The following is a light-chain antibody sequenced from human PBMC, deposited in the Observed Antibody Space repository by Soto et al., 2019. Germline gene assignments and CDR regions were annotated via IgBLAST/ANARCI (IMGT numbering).Light chain of an antibody. CDR1: SSNIGAGYD. V-gene: IGLV1-40*01. J-gene: IGLJ2*01. CDR3: QSYDSSLSAHVV. CDR2: GNN. Sequence: QSVLTQPPSVSGAPGQRVTISFTGSSSNIGAGYDVHWYQQLPGTAPKLLIYGNNNRPSGVPDRFSGSKSATSASLAITGLQAEDEADYYCQSYDSSLSAHVVFGGGTKLTVL.